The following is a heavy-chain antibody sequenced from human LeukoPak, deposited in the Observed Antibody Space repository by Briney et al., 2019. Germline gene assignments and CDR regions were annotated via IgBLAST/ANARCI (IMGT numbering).Heavy chain of an antibody. Sequence: PSETLSLTCTVSGGSISSYYWSWIRQPPGKGLEWIGSIYYSGSTNYNPSPKSRVTISVDTSNDQFSLKLSSVTAADTAVYYCARVVVLGSLYYYYGMDVWGQGTTVTVSS. CDR3: ARVVVLGSLYYYYGMDV. V-gene: IGHV4-59*01. D-gene: IGHD3-22*01. CDR1: GGSISSYY. CDR2: IYYSGST. J-gene: IGHJ6*02.